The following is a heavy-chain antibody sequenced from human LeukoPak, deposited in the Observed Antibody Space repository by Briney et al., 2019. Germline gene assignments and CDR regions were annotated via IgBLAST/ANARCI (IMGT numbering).Heavy chain of an antibody. Sequence: PGGSLRLSCAASGFTFSSYSMNWVRQAPGKGLEWVSSISSSSSYIYYADSVKGRFTISRDNAKNSLYLQMNSLRAEDTAVYYCVREGGHYGSGSSDYWGQGTLVTVSS. D-gene: IGHD3-10*01. J-gene: IGHJ4*02. CDR1: GFTFSSYS. CDR3: VREGGHYGSGSSDY. V-gene: IGHV3-21*01. CDR2: ISSSSSYI.